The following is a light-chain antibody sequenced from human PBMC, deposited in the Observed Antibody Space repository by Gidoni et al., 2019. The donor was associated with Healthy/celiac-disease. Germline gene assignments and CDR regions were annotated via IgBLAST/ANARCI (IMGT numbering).Light chain of an antibody. CDR1: QGISSY. Sequence: DIQLNKSPSFLSASVGDRVTITCRASQGISSYLAWYQQKPGKAPKLLIYAASTLQSGVPSRFSGGGSGTEFTLTISSLQPEDFATYYYQQLSSYPQTFGQGTKVEIK. CDR3: QQLSSYPQT. V-gene: IGKV1-9*01. J-gene: IGKJ1*01. CDR2: AAS.